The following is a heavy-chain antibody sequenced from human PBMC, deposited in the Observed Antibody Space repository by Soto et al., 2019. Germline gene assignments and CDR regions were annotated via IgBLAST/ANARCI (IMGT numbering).Heavy chain of an antibody. D-gene: IGHD3-3*01. V-gene: IGHV3-74*01. CDR2: INSDGSST. CDR1: GFTFSSYW. CDR3: ARGDYDFWSGHWY. Sequence: GGSVRLSCAASGFTFSSYWMHWVRQAPGKGLVWVSRINSDGSSTSYADSVKGRFTISRDNAKNTLYLQMNSLRAEDTAVYYCARGDYDFWSGHWYWGQGTLVTVSS. J-gene: IGHJ4*02.